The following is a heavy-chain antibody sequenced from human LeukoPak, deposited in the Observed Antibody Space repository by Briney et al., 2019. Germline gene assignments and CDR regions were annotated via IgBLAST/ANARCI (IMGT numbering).Heavy chain of an antibody. D-gene: IGHD2-15*01. CDR1: GASISSYY. CDR3: ARRYCGGGSCYPDY. Sequence: PSETLSLTCTVSGASISSYYWSWIRQPPGKGLEWIAYIYYSGTTNYNPSPKSRVTISVDTSKNQFSLKLTSVTAADTAVYYCARRYCGGGSCYPDYWGQGTLVTVSS. J-gene: IGHJ4*02. CDR2: IYYSGTT. V-gene: IGHV4-59*08.